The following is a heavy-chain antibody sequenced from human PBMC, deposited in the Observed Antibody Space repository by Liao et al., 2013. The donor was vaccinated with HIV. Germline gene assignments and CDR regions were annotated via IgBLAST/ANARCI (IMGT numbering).Heavy chain of an antibody. CDR2: INHSGST. CDR3: ARARSAARQFGY. CDR1: GGSFSGYY. J-gene: IGHJ4*02. V-gene: IGHV4-34*01. D-gene: IGHD6-6*01. Sequence: QVQLQQWGAGLLKPSETLSLTCAVYGGSFSGYYWSWIRQPPGKGLEWIGEINHSGSTNYNPSLKSRVTISVDTSKNQFSLKLSSVTAADTAVYYCARARSAARQFGYWGQGTLVTVSS.